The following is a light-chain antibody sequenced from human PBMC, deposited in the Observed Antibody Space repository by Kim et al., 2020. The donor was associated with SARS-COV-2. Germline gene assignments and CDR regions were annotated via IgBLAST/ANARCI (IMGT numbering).Light chain of an antibody. V-gene: IGKV3-11*01. CDR1: QSVSSY. Sequence: LSPGERATLSCMASQSVSSYLAWDQQKPGQAPRLLIYDASNRATGIPARFSGSGSGTDFTLTISSLEPEDFAVYYCQQRSNWPLTFGGGTKVDIK. CDR2: DAS. CDR3: QQRSNWPLT. J-gene: IGKJ4*01.